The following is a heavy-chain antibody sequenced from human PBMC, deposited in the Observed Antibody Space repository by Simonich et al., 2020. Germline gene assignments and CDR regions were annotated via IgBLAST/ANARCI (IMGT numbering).Heavy chain of an antibody. Sequence: QVQLQESGPGLVKPSETLSLTCAVSGYSISSGYYWGWIRQPPGKGMEWIGSIYHSGMTYYNPSLKSRVTISVDTSKNQISLKLSSVTAADTAVYYCARVGYSNYYYYGMDVWGQGTTVTVSS. D-gene: IGHD6-13*01. CDR1: GYSISSGYY. J-gene: IGHJ6*02. V-gene: IGHV4-38-2*01. CDR3: ARVGYSNYYYYGMDV. CDR2: IYHSGMT.